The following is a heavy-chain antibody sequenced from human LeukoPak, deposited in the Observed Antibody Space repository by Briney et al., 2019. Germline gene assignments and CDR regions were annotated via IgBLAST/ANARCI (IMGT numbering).Heavy chain of an antibody. J-gene: IGHJ4*02. CDR3: AGGYCSSTSCYVSDY. D-gene: IGHD2-2*01. CDR2: IIPIFGTA. CDR1: GGTFGSYA. V-gene: IGHV1-69*06. Sequence: GASVKVSCKASGGTFGSYAISWVRQAPGQGLEWMGGIIPIFGTANYAQKFQGRVTITADKSTSTAYMELSSLRSEDTAVYYCAGGYCSSTSCYVSDYWGQGTLVTVSS.